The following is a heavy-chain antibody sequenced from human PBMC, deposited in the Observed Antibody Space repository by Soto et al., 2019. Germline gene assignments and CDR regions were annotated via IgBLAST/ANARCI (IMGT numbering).Heavy chain of an antibody. D-gene: IGHD1-1*01. J-gene: IGHJ4*02. CDR3: IGTRLSHCFDY. Sequence: GASMKIHFKASGYTLTSFDINWGRQATGQGLEWMGWMNPNSGNTGYAQKFPGRVTMTRNTSISTAYMGLNSLKIEVPAVYYCIGTRLSHCFDYWGQGTLVTVSS. CDR2: MNPNSGNT. V-gene: IGHV1-8*01. CDR1: GYTLTSFD.